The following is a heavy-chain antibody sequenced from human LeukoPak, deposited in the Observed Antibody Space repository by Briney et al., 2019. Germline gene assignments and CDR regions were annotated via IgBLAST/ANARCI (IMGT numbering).Heavy chain of an antibody. D-gene: IGHD1-1*01. Sequence: PGGSLRLSCAASGFTFSSYAMHWVRQAPGKGLEWVAVISYDGSNKYYADSVKGRFTISRDNSKNTLYLQMNSLRAEDTAVYYCAGKSDYYGMDVWGQGTTVTVSS. J-gene: IGHJ6*02. CDR1: GFTFSSYA. CDR2: ISYDGSNK. V-gene: IGHV3-30-3*01. CDR3: AGKSDYYGMDV.